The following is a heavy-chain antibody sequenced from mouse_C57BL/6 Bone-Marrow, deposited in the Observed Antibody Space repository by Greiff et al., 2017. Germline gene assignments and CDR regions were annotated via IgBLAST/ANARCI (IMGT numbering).Heavy chain of an antibody. D-gene: IGHD2-4*01. Sequence: EVQLVQSGRVLVKPGASVKMSCKASGYTFTDYYMNWVQQTHGKSLEWIGVINHYNGGTCYNQKVKGQVTLTVDKSYSTDYMELNSLTSEDSAFYYCALLYDYGGNWYFDVWGTGTAVTVSS. CDR2: INHYNGGT. J-gene: IGHJ1*03. CDR3: ALLYDYGGNWYFDV. CDR1: GYTFTDYY. V-gene: IGHV1-19*01.